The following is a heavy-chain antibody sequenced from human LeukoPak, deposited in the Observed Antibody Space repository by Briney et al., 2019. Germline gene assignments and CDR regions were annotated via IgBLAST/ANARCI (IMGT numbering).Heavy chain of an antibody. CDR1: GGSFSGYY. D-gene: IGHD3-22*01. CDR2: INHSGST. Sequence: PSETLSLTCAVYGGSFSGYYWSWIRQPPGKGLEWIGEINHSGSTNYNPSLKSRVIISLDTSKNQFSLNLSSVTAADTAVYYCARVWGMVVVTFDYWGQGTLATVSS. J-gene: IGHJ4*02. CDR3: ARVWGMVVVTFDY. V-gene: IGHV4-34*01.